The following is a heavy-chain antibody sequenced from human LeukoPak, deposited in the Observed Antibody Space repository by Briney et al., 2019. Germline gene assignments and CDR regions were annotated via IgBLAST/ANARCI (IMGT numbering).Heavy chain of an antibody. Sequence: PGGSLRLSCAASGFTFSSYAMHWVRQAPGKGLEWVAVISYDGSNKYYADSVKGRFTISRDNSKNTLYLQMNSLRAEDTAVYYCARGAGTYYYMDVWGKGTTVTVSS. D-gene: IGHD6-19*01. CDR3: ARGAGTYYYMDV. V-gene: IGHV3-30-3*01. J-gene: IGHJ6*03. CDR1: GFTFSSYA. CDR2: ISYDGSNK.